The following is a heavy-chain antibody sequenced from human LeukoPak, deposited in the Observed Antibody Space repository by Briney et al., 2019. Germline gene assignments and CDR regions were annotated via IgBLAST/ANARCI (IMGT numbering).Heavy chain of an antibody. Sequence: GRSLRLSCAASGLTFDDYAMHWVRQAPGKGLEWVSGISWNSGSIGYADSVKGRFTISRDNAKNSLYLQMNSLRAEDTALYYCAKELSVDYYDSSGYGYFDLWGRGTLVTVSS. D-gene: IGHD3-22*01. CDR1: GLTFDDYA. V-gene: IGHV3-9*01. CDR2: ISWNSGSI. CDR3: AKELSVDYYDSSGYGYFDL. J-gene: IGHJ2*01.